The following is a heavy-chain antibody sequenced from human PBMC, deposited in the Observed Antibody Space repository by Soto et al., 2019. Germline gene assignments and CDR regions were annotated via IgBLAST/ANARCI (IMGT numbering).Heavy chain of an antibody. D-gene: IGHD3-3*01. CDR2: MNPISGNT. V-gene: IGHV1-8*01. Sequence: QVQLVQSGAEVKKPGASVKVSCKASGYTFTSYDINWVRQATGQGLEWMGWMNPISGNTGYAQKFQGRVTMTRNTSISTAYMELSSLRSEDTAVYYCASTIFGVVEDYYYMDVWGKGTTVTVSS. J-gene: IGHJ6*03. CDR3: ASTIFGVVEDYYYMDV. CDR1: GYTFTSYD.